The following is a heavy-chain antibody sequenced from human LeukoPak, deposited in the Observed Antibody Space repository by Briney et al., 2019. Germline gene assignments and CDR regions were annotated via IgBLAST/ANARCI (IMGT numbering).Heavy chain of an antibody. CDR3: ARAPRGPYFFDY. CDR2: IYYSGST. Sequence: SETLSLTCTVSGGSNSSYYWSWIRQPPGKGLEWIGYIYYSGSTNYNPSLKSRVTISVDTSKNQFSLKLSSVTAADTAVYYCARAPRGPYFFDYWGQGTLVTVSS. CDR1: GGSNSSYY. V-gene: IGHV4-59*01. J-gene: IGHJ4*02.